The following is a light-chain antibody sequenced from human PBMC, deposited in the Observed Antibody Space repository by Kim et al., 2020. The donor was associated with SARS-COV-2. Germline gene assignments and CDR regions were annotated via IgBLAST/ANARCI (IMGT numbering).Light chain of an antibody. CDR2: GAS. CDR1: QSVGSD. J-gene: IGKJ1*01. CDR3: RQYDTWPPWT. V-gene: IGKV3-15*01. Sequence: EIVMTQSPVIVSVSPGESATLSCRASQSVGSDLAWYQQEPGQPPRLLIYGASTRATGIPARFSGSGSGTDFTLTISSLQSEDFAIYYCRQYDTWPPWTFGPGTKVDIK.